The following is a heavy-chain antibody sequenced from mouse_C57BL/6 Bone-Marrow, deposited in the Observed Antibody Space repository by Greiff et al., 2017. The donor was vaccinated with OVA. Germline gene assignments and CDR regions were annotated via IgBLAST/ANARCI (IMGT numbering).Heavy chain of an antibody. CDR2: IDPSDSYT. J-gene: IGHJ3*01. CDR3: ARSGFAY. CDR1: GYTFTSYW. V-gene: IGHV1-69*01. Sequence: VQLQQPGAELVMPGASVKLSCKASGYTFTSYWIHWVKQRPGQGLEWIGEIDPSDSYTNYNQKFKGKSTLTVDKSSSTAYMQLSSLTSEDSAVYYCARSGFAYWGQGTLVTVSA.